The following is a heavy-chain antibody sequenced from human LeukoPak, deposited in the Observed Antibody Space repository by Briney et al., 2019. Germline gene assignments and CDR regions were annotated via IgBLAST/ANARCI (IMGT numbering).Heavy chain of an antibody. CDR1: GFPFSSYW. CDR2: IKQDGSKK. D-gene: IGHD5-24*01. Sequence: GGSLRLSCVASGFPFSSYWLTWVRQAPGKGLEWVANIKQDGSKKSYVDSVKGRFTISRDNAKNSLYLQMNSLRAEDTAIYYCTRVGYIDEGIDYWGQGTLVTVSS. CDR3: TRVGYIDEGIDY. V-gene: IGHV3-7*04. J-gene: IGHJ4*02.